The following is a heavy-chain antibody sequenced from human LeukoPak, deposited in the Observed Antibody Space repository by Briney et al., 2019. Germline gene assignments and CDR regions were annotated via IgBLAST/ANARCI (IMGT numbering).Heavy chain of an antibody. J-gene: IGHJ4*02. V-gene: IGHV1-46*01. Sequence: GASVTVSCKASGYTFTSYYMHWVRQAPGQGLEWMGIINPSGGSTSYAQKFQGRVTMTRDTSTSTVYMELSSLRSEDTAVYYCARDGEPHYYDSSGKHIDYWGQGTLVTVSS. CDR3: ARDGEPHYYDSSGKHIDY. CDR2: INPSGGST. D-gene: IGHD3-22*01. CDR1: GYTFTSYY.